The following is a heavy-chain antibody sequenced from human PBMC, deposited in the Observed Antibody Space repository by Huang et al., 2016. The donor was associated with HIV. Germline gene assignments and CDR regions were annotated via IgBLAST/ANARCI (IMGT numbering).Heavy chain of an antibody. D-gene: IGHD1-26*01. CDR3: ARGGNTVGYFDN. J-gene: IGHJ4*02. Sequence: EVQLVESGGGLIQPGGSLRLSCAASGFTVSGTYMSWVRQAPRKWLEWVSVIYRGGTTYFADSVKGRFTFSRDNSKNTVYLQMNSLRADDTAVYYCARGGNTVGYFDNWGQGTLVTVSS. CDR1: GFTVSGTY. V-gene: IGHV3-53*01. CDR2: IYRGGTT.